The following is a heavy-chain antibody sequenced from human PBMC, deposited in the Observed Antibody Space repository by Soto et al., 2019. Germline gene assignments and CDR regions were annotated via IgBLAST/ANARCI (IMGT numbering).Heavy chain of an antibody. CDR2: IKQDGSEK. J-gene: IGHJ5*02. CDR3: ARDPPYCSGGSCYDGYVGWFDP. CDR1: GFTFSSYW. D-gene: IGHD2-15*01. V-gene: IGHV3-7*01. Sequence: EVQLVESGGGLVQPGGSLRLSCAASGFTFSSYWMSWVRQAPGKGLEWVANIKQDGSEKYYVDSVKGRFTISRDNAKNSMYLQMNSLRAEDTAVYYCARDPPYCSGGSCYDGYVGWFDPWGQGTLVTVSS.